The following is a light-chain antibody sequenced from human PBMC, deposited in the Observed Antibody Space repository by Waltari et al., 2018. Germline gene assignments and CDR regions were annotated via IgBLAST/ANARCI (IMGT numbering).Light chain of an antibody. CDR1: GGAIATSDF. V-gene: IGLV2-14*03. CDR2: DVT. CDR3: ASQTPDGVVL. Sequence: QSALTQPASVSGSPGQSITISCTGIGGAIATSDFVSWYQHHPDRAPQVIIYDVTNRPSGISARFSASTSADTASLTISGLQTEDEGDYYCASQTPDGVVLFGGGTRVTVL. J-gene: IGLJ3*02.